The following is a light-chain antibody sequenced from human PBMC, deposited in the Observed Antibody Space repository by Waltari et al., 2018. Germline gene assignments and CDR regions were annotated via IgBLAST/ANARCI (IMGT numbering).Light chain of an antibody. V-gene: IGKV4-1*01. J-gene: IGKJ3*01. CDR3: QQYYNTPFT. CDR1: QSVLYSSNNKNY. Sequence: DIVMTQSPDSLAVSLGERATINCKSSQSVLYSSNNKNYLAWYQQKAGQPPKVLICWASTRESGVPDRFSGSGSGTDFTLTISSLQAEDVALYYCQQYYNTPFTFGPGTKVDIK. CDR2: WAS.